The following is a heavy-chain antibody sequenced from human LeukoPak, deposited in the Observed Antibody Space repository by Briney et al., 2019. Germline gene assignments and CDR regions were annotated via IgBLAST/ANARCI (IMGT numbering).Heavy chain of an antibody. D-gene: IGHD4-17*01. CDR1: GGTFSSYA. CDR3: ARDKYGDYSFDY. CDR2: IIPIFGTA. J-gene: IGHJ4*02. Sequence: SVKVSCKASGGTFSSYAISWVRQAPGQGLEWMGGIIPIFGTANYAQKFQGRVTITADESTSTAYMELSSLRSEDTAAYYCARDKYGDYSFDYWGQGTLVTVSS. V-gene: IGHV1-69*13.